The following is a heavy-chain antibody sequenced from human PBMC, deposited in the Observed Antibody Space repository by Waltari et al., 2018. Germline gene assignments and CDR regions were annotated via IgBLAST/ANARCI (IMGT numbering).Heavy chain of an antibody. J-gene: IGHJ5*02. CDR2: ISWNSGSI. CDR1: GFTFDDYA. V-gene: IGHV3-9*03. D-gene: IGHD6-6*01. CDR3: AKGAGYSSSGNWFDP. Sequence: EVQLVESGGGLVQPGRSLRLSCAASGFTFDDYAMHWVRQAPGKGLEWVSGISWNSGSIGYADSVKGRFTISRDNAKNSLYLQMNSLRAEDMALYYCAKGAGYSSSGNWFDPWGQGTLVTVPS.